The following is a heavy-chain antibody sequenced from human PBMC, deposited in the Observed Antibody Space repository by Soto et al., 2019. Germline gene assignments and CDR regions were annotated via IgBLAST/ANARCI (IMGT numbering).Heavy chain of an antibody. V-gene: IGHV3-53*01. CDR2: IYSGGST. CDR3: ARDARAFDSGPFDY. D-gene: IGHD5-12*01. CDR1: GFTVSSNY. J-gene: IGHJ4*02. Sequence: GGSLRLSCAASGFTVSSNYMSWVRQAPGKGLEWVSVIYSGGSTYYADSVKGRFTISRDSSKNTLYLQMNSLRAEDTALYYCARDARAFDSGPFDYWGQGTLVTVSS.